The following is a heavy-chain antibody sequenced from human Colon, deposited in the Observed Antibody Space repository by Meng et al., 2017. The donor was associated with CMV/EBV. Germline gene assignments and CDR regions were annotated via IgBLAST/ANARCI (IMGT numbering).Heavy chain of an antibody. J-gene: IGHJ4*02. Sequence: QCQLVEAGGEGKKPGASVNVSCKTSGYTFNNFGISWVRQAPGQGLEWMAYISPYNGDTNYAQRFQGRVALTTDTSTSTVYMELGSLTSDDTAMYYCARELARGGYWGQGTLVTVSS. CDR1: GYTFNNFG. CDR3: ARELARGGY. V-gene: IGHV1-18*01. CDR2: ISPYNGDT.